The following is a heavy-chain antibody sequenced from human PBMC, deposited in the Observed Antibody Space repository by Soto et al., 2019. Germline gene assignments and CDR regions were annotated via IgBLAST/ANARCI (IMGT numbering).Heavy chain of an antibody. V-gene: IGHV1-3*01. CDR2: INAGNGNT. J-gene: IGHJ4*02. CDR1: GYTFSNFA. CDR3: ARGLPLAADY. Sequence: ASVKVSCKASGYTFSNFAMHWVRQAPGQRLEWMGWINAGNGNTKYSQKFQGRVTITRDTSASTAYMELSSLRSEDTAVYYCARGLPLAADYWGQGTLVTSPQ.